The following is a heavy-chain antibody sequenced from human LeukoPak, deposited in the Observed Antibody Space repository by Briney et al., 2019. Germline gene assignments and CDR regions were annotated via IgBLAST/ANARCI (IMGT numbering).Heavy chain of an antibody. J-gene: IGHJ4*02. V-gene: IGHV3-73*01. Sequence: GGSLRLSCAASGFTFSGSAMHWVRQASGKGLEWVGRIRSKANSYATAYAASVKGRFTISRDDSKNTAYLQMNSLKTEDTAVYYCTISRPGIAAAGTQKGDYWGQGTLVTLSS. CDR2: IRSKANSYAT. D-gene: IGHD6-13*01. CDR3: TISRPGIAAAGTQKGDY. CDR1: GFTFSGSA.